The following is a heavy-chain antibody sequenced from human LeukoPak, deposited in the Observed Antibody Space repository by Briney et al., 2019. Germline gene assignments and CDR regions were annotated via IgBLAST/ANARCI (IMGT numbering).Heavy chain of an antibody. J-gene: IGHJ4*02. CDR3: ARGVYPKAVAGTRFDY. Sequence: SVKVSCKASGGTFSSYAISWVRQAPGQGLEWMGGIIPIFGTANYAQKFQGRVTITADESTSTAYMELSSLRSEDTAVYYCARGVYPKAVAGTRFDYWGQGTLVTVSS. CDR2: IIPIFGTA. V-gene: IGHV1-69*13. CDR1: GGTFSSYA. D-gene: IGHD6-19*01.